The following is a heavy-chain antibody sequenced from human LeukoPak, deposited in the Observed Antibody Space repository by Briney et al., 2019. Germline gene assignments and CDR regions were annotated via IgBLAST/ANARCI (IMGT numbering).Heavy chain of an antibody. V-gene: IGHV1-2*02. J-gene: IGHJ5*02. D-gene: IGHD3-10*01. CDR3: ARGGVTMVQGVIIRNWFDP. Sequence: ASVKVSCKASGYTFTGYYMHWVRQAPGQGLEWMGWINPNSGGTNYAQKFQGRVTMTRDTSISTAYMELSRLRSDDTAVYYCARGGVTMVQGVIIRNWFDPWGQGTLVTVSS. CDR1: GYTFTGYY. CDR2: INPNSGGT.